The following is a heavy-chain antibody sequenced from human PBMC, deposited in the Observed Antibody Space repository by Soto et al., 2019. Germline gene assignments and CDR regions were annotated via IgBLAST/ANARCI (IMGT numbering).Heavy chain of an antibody. D-gene: IGHD1-26*01. J-gene: IGHJ4*02. CDR3: AREWSPPLAVFDY. V-gene: IGHV3-7*03. Sequence: GGSLRLSCAASGFTFTTYWMSWVRQAPGKGLEWVANIKQDGSEKYYVDSVRGRFTISRDNAWNSVSLQMNGLGVEDTAVYFCAREWSPPLAVFDYWGQGVLVTVSS. CDR1: GFTFTTYW. CDR2: IKQDGSEK.